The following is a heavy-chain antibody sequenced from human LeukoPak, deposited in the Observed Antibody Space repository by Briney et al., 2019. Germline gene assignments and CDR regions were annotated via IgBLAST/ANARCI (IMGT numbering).Heavy chain of an antibody. CDR3: VRDLMTTPTWDFDY. J-gene: IGHJ4*02. CDR1: GYTFTGYY. D-gene: IGHD3-16*01. Sequence: GASVKVSCKGSGYTFTGYYMHWVRQAPGQGLEWMGWINPISGTTNYAQKLQGTVTVTRDTSISTVYMELSRLESDDTAVYYCVRDLMTTPTWDFDYWGQGTLVTVAS. CDR2: INPISGTT. V-gene: IGHV1-2*02.